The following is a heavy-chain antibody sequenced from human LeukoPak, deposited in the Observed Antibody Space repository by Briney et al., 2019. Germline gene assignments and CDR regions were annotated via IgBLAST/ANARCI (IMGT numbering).Heavy chain of an antibody. CDR1: GYSFTSYW. Sequence: LGESMSLSCKGSGYSFTSYWISWVRQMPGKGLECMGMIDPSDSYTNYSPSFQGHVTISADKSISTAYLQWSSLKASDTAMYYCARHYCSGGSCFGDPWGQGTLVTVSS. J-gene: IGHJ5*02. D-gene: IGHD2-15*01. CDR3: ARHYCSGGSCFGDP. V-gene: IGHV5-10-1*01. CDR2: IDPSDSYT.